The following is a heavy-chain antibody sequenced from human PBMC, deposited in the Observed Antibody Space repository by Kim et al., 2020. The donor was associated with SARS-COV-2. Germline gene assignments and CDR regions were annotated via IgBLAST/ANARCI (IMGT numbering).Heavy chain of an antibody. V-gene: IGHV1-69*04. CDR3: ARAGGSSAYDY. Sequence: SVKVSCKASGGTFSSYAISWVRQAPGQGLEWMGRIIPILGIANYAQKFQGRVTITADKSTSTAYMELSSLRSEDTAVYYCARAGGSSAYDYWGQGTLVTVSS. CDR2: IIPILGIA. CDR1: GGTFSSYA. D-gene: IGHD6-13*01. J-gene: IGHJ4*02.